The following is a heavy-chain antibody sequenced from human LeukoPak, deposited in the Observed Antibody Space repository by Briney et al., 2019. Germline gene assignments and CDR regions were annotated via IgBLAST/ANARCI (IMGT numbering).Heavy chain of an antibody. CDR3: ARVVGGSGYNQEFDY. CDR2: ISSSNSYT. D-gene: IGHD3-22*01. Sequence: GGSLRLSCAASGFTFSDYYMSWVRQAPGKGLEGVSYISSSNSYTNYGDSVKGRFTISRDNAKNSLYLQMNSLRAEDTAVYYCARVVGGSGYNQEFDYWGQGILVTVSS. V-gene: IGHV3-11*06. J-gene: IGHJ4*02. CDR1: GFTFSDYY.